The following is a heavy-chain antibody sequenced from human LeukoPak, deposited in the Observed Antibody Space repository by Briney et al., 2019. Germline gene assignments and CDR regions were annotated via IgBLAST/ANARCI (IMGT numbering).Heavy chain of an antibody. CDR2: INHSGST. CDR3: ARNAIPAGVDY. J-gene: IGHJ4*02. V-gene: IGHV4-34*01. D-gene: IGHD1-14*01. Sequence: GSLRLSCAASGFRFSDFTMTWVRQPPGKGLEWIGEINHSGSTNYNPSLKSRVTISVDTSKNQFSLKLSSVTAADTAVYYCARNAIPAGVDYWGQGTLVTVSS. CDR1: GFRFSDFT.